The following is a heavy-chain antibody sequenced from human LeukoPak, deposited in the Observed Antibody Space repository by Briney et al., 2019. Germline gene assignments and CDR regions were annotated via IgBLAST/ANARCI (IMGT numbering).Heavy chain of an antibody. CDR1: EFNLNIFI. CDR2: INNDGVST. Sequence: PGGSLRLSCATSEFNLNIFIMHWVRQVPGKGLEWLSRINNDGVSTSYADSVKGRFTISRDNAKNTLYLRMNSLRAEDTAIYYCARKPLSGGYGGTIDYWGQGTLVTVSS. V-gene: IGHV3-74*01. J-gene: IGHJ4*02. CDR3: ARKPLSGGYGGTIDY. D-gene: IGHD5-12*01.